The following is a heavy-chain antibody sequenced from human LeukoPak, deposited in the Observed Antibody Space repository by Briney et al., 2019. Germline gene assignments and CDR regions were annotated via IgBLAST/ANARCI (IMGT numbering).Heavy chain of an antibody. CDR1: GFTFRHYA. Sequence: PGGSLRLSCAASGFTFRHYAVHWVRQAPGRGLEWVAVLSFDGAHKYYAESVKGPFTISKDNSNNTLFLQMDSLRLEDTALYYCVRARAGGLDYWGQGTLVTVSS. D-gene: IGHD3-16*01. CDR3: VRARAGGLDY. V-gene: IGHV3-30*04. CDR2: LSFDGAHK. J-gene: IGHJ4*02.